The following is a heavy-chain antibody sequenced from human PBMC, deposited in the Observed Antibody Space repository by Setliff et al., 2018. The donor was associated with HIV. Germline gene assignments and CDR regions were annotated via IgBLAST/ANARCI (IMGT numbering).Heavy chain of an antibody. CDR1: RGSVNSGDYY. CDR3: ARGSGAFFGGLGAFDC. V-gene: IGHV4-30-4*01. CDR2: IYYSGST. D-gene: IGHD3-16*01. Sequence: PSETLSLTCSVFRGSVNSGDYYWSWIRQSPGKGLEWIGYIYYSGSTYYNPSLKSRLSISVDTSMNQFSLKLTSVTAADTAVYYCARGSGAFFGGLGAFDCWGRGTMVTVSS. J-gene: IGHJ3*01.